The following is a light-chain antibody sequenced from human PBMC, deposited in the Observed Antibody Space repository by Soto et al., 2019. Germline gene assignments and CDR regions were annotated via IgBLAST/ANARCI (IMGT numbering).Light chain of an antibody. CDR2: AAS. Sequence: DIQMTQSPSSLSASVGDRVTITCRASQGITNYLAWYQQKPGKVPKLLIYAASTLQSGVPSRFSGSGSVTEFTLTIRSLQPEDVATYYCQKYNSAPWTFGQGTKVEI. CDR3: QKYNSAPWT. V-gene: IGKV1-27*01. J-gene: IGKJ1*01. CDR1: QGITNY.